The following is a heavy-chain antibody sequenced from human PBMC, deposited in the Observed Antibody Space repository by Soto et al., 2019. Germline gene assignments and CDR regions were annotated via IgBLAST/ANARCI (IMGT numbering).Heavy chain of an antibody. CDR1: GYTFTSYA. J-gene: IGHJ4*02. V-gene: IGHV1-3*01. Sequence: ASVKVSCKSSGYTFTSYAMHWVRQAPGQRLEWMGWINAGNGNTKYSQKFQGRVTITRDTSASTAYMELSSLRSEDTAVYYCARVPNYYDSSGYYYFDYWGQGTLVTVSS. CDR2: INAGNGNT. CDR3: ARVPNYYDSSGYYYFDY. D-gene: IGHD3-22*01.